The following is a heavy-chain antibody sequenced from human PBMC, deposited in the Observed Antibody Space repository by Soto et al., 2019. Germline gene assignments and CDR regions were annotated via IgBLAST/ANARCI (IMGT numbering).Heavy chain of an antibody. J-gene: IGHJ5*02. CDR1: GVTFCSFT. CDR2: MIPNSGTT. V-gene: IGHV1-8*02. D-gene: IGHD4-17*01. Sequence: ASVKVSCKASGVTFCSFTISWVRQAPGQGLEYLGRMIPNSGTTGYVQKFQGRVTMTRDTSISTAYMELSSLRSEDSAVYFCARGIKYGAYSRWFDPWGQGTLVTVSS. CDR3: ARGIKYGAYSRWFDP.